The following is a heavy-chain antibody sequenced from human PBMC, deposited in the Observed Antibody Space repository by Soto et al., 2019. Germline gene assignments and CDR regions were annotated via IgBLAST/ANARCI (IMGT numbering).Heavy chain of an antibody. V-gene: IGHV1-2*02. D-gene: IGHD7-27*01. CDR2: INPNSGGT. CDR1: GYTFTGYY. J-gene: IGHJ6*02. CDR3: ARETGDGYGMDV. Sequence: ASVKVSCKASGYTFTGYYMNWVRQAPGQVLEWMGWINPNSGGTNYAQKFQGRVTMTRDTSISTAYMELSRLRSDDTAVYYCARETGDGYGMDVWGQGTTVNVSS.